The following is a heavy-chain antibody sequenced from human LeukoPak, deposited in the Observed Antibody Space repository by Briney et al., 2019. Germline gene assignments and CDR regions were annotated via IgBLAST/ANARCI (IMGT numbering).Heavy chain of an antibody. D-gene: IGHD5-12*01. Sequence: SETLSLTCTVSGGSISSYHWSWIRQPPAQGLQWIWFINSSWSANYNPSLKSRVTISLDTSKHQFSLRVSAVASGDAAVYYCARGNSGYDYAFDIWGQGTMVTVSS. J-gene: IGHJ3*02. CDR2: INSSWSA. CDR1: GGSISSYH. V-gene: IGHV4-59*13. CDR3: ARGNSGYDYAFDI.